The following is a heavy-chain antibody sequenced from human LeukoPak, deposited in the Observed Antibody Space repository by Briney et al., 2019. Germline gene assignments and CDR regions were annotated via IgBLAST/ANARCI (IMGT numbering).Heavy chain of an antibody. CDR1: GYSISSGYY. CDR3: ARLVGAGFDY. J-gene: IGHJ4*02. V-gene: IGHV4-38-2*01. CDR2: INHSGIT. D-gene: IGHD1-26*01. Sequence: SETLSLTCAVSGYSISSGYYWGWIRQPPGKGLEWIGNINHSGITYNSPPLKSRVTISVDTSKNQFSLKLRSVTAADTAVYYCARLVGAGFDYWGQGTLVTVSS.